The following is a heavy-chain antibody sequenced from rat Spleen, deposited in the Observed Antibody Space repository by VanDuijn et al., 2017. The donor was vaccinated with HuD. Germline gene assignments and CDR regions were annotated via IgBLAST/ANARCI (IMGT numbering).Heavy chain of an antibody. J-gene: IGHJ2*01. CDR1: RFTFSKFG. CDR3: ARHWGY. D-gene: IGHD4-6*01. CDR2: ISAGGGNT. Sequence: EVQLVESGGGLVQPGRSLKLSCAASRFTFSKFGMTWVRQAPTKGLEWVASISAGGGNTYYRDSVKGRFTISRDNAKNTLSLQMDSLRSEDTATYFCARHWGYWGQGVMVTVSS. V-gene: IGHV5S13*01.